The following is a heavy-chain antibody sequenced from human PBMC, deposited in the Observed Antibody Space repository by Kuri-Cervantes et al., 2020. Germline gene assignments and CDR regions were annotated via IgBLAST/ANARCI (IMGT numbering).Heavy chain of an antibody. D-gene: IGHD6-13*01. CDR1: GFTFSSCG. V-gene: IGHV3-33*01. CDR3: ARDGRAAAVGYYYYMDV. J-gene: IGHJ6*03. CDR2: IWYDGSNK. Sequence: GGSLRLSCAASGFTFSSCGMHWVRQAPGKGLEWVAVIWYDGSNKYYADSVKGRFTISRDNSKNTLYLQMNSLRAEDTAVYYCARDGRAAAVGYYYYMDVWGKGTTVTVSS.